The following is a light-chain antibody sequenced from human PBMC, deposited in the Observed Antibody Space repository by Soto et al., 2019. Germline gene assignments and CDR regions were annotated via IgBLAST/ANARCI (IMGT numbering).Light chain of an antibody. J-gene: IGKJ1*01. CDR3: YQYGSTPPT. CDR1: QSVSSY. CDR2: DAS. Sequence: EIVLTQSPATLSLSPWERATLSCRASQSVSSYLAWYQQKPGQAPRLLIYDASNRATGIPDRFSGSGSGTDFTLTISRLEPEDFVVFYCYQYGSTPPTFGQGTKVDIK. V-gene: IGKV3-20*01.